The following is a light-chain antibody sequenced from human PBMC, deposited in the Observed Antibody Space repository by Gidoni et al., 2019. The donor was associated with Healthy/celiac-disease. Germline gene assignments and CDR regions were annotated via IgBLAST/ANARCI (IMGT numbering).Light chain of an antibody. Sequence: EIVLTQSPATLSLSPGERATLSCRASQSVISYFAWYQQKPGQAPRLLIYDASNRATGIPARFSGSGSGTDFTLTISSLEPEDFAVYYCQQRSNWPPYTFGQGTKLEIK. J-gene: IGKJ2*01. CDR2: DAS. V-gene: IGKV3-11*01. CDR3: QQRSNWPPYT. CDR1: QSVISY.